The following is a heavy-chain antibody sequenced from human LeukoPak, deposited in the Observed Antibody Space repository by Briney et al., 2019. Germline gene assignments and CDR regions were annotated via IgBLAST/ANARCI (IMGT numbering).Heavy chain of an antibody. J-gene: IGHJ5*02. CDR2: INPSGGST. V-gene: IGHV1-46*01. D-gene: IGHD4-17*01. Sequence: ASVKVSFTASGYTFTSYYMHWVRQAPGQGLEWMGIINPSGGSTSYAQKFQGRVTMTRDTSTSTVYMELSSLRSEDTAVYYCARGGSTVTTDFPFDPWGQGTLVTVSS. CDR1: GYTFTSYY. CDR3: ARGGSTVTTDFPFDP.